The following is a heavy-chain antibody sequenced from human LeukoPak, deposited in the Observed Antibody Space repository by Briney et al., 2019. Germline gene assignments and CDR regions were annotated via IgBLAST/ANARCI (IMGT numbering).Heavy chain of an antibody. CDR3: ARATYCYDSSGYYYPNYYYYMDV. J-gene: IGHJ6*03. CDR2: IYTSGCT. Sequence: PSETLSLTCTVSGGSISSGCYYWSWIPQPAGKGLEWIGRIYTSGCTNYNPSLQSPVTISVDTSKNQFSLKLSSVTAADTAVYYCARATYCYDSSGYYYPNYYYYMDVWGKGTTVTVSS. D-gene: IGHD3-22*01. CDR1: GGSISSGCYY. V-gene: IGHV4-61*02.